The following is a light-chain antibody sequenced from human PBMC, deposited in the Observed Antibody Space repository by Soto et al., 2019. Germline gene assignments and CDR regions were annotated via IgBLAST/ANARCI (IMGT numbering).Light chain of an antibody. CDR2: LGS. CDR1: QSLLHSNGYNY. J-gene: IGKJ1*01. Sequence: DLVMTQSPLSLPVTPGEPASISCRSSQSLLHSNGYNYWDWYLQKPGQSPQLLIYLGSNRASGVPDRFSGSGLGTDFTLKISRVEDEDVGVYYCMQPLQSWTFGQGTKVDIK. V-gene: IGKV2-28*01. CDR3: MQPLQSWT.